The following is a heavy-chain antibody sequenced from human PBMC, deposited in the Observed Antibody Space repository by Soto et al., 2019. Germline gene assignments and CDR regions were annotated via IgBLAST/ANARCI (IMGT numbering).Heavy chain of an antibody. CDR2: IYHSGST. D-gene: IGHD3-3*01. CDR1: GYSISSGYY. J-gene: IGHJ6*02. CDR3: ARDRITIFGVVIPYYYYYGMDV. Sequence: SETLSLTCAVSGYSISSGYYWGRIRQPPGKGLEWIGSIYHSGSTYYNPSLKSRVTISVDTSKNQFSLKLSSVTAADTAVYYCARDRITIFGVVIPYYYYYGMDVWGQGTTVTVSS. V-gene: IGHV4-38-2*02.